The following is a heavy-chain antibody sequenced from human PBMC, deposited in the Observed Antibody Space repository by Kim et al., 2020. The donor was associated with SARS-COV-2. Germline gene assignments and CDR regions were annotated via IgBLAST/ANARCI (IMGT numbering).Heavy chain of an antibody. Sequence: KGRFTISRDNSKNTLYLQMNSLRAEDTAVYYCAKDRGITIFGVVPNHFDYWGQGTLVTVSS. J-gene: IGHJ4*02. D-gene: IGHD3-3*01. CDR3: AKDRGITIFGVVPNHFDY. V-gene: IGHV3-23*01.